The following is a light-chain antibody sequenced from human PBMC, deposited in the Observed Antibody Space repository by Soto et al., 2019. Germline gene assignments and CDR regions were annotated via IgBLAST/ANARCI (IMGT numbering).Light chain of an antibody. J-gene: IGKJ1*01. CDR1: QSVSSN. CDR2: GAS. CDR3: QQYNNWPPWT. V-gene: IGKV3-15*01. Sequence: EIVMTQSPATLSVFPGERATLSCWASQSVSSNLAWYQQKPGQAPRLLIYGASTRATGIPARFSGSGSGTEFTLTISSLQSEDFAVYYCQQYNNWPPWTFGQGTKVEIK.